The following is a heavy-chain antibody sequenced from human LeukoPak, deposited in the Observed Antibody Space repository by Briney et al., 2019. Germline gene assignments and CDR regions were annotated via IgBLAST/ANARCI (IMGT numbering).Heavy chain of an antibody. CDR3: AKDGYCSGGSCYANFFDR. CDR1: GFSFLHYG. CDR2: ISSDGSKE. D-gene: IGHD2-15*01. J-gene: IGHJ4*02. Sequence: GRSLRLSCAASGFSFLHYGMHWVRQAPAKGLEGVAFISSDGSKEYYADSAKGRFTISRDNSKNTLYLHVNSPRAEDTAVFFCAKDGYCSGGSCYANFFDRWGQGTLVTVSS. V-gene: IGHV3-30*18.